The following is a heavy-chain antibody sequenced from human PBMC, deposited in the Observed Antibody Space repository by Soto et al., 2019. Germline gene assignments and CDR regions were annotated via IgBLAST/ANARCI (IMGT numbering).Heavy chain of an antibody. V-gene: IGHV1-2*04. CDR3: ARGSVGPTTDFDY. D-gene: IGHD1-26*01. CDR1: GYSFSSYA. J-gene: IGHJ4*02. Sequence: ASVKVSCKASGYSFSSYAIHWLRQAPGQGLEWMGWINPNGGGRNYAQKFQGWVTMTGDTSISTAYMELSRLKSDDTAVYYCARGSVGPTTDFDYWGQGTLVTVSS. CDR2: INPNGGGR.